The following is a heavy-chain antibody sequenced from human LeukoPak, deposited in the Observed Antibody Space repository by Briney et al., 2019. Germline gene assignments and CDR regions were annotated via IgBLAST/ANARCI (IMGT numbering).Heavy chain of an antibody. CDR1: GFTFSSYG. CDR3: ARGDKQLLFNRNKGGFDP. D-gene: IGHD1-14*01. Sequence: GGSLRLSCEASGFTFSSYGKHWVRQAPGMGLEWVAFIRYDGSNKYYADSVKGRFTISRDNSKNTLYLQMNSLRPEDTAVYYCARGDKQLLFNRNKGGFDPWGQGALVTVSS. CDR2: IRYDGSNK. J-gene: IGHJ5*02. V-gene: IGHV3-30*02.